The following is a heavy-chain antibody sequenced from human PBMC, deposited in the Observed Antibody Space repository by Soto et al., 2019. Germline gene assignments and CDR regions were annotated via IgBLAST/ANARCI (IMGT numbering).Heavy chain of an antibody. V-gene: IGHV3-7*04. CDR1: GFTFSSFW. CDR3: AREGWSTGRYYFDN. J-gene: IGHJ4*02. CDR2: IKQDGSEK. D-gene: IGHD6-19*01. Sequence: PGGSLRLSCADSGFTFSSFWMSWVRQAPGKGLEWVANIKQDGSEKYYVDSVKGRFTISRDNAKNSLYLQLNSLRAEDTAVYYCAREGWSTGRYYFDNWVQGTLVTVSS.